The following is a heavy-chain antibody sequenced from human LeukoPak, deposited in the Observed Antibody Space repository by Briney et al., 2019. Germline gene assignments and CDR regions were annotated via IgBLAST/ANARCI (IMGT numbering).Heavy chain of an antibody. J-gene: IGHJ4*02. V-gene: IGHV1-24*01. CDR2: FALEDGEK. D-gene: IGHD1-14*01. CDR3: ATAFAGNLVDD. Sequence: ASVKVSCKVSGYTLSDLSMHWVRQAPGKGPEWMGSFALEDGEKVYAQKFQGRVTMTEDTSTDTAYMELSSLRSEDTAVYYCATAFAGNLVDDWGQGTLVTVSS. CDR1: GYTLSDLS.